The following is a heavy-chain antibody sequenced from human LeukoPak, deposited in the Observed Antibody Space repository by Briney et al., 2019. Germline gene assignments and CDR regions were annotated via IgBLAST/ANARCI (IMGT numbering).Heavy chain of an antibody. CDR2: INPHSGGT. J-gene: IGHJ5*02. D-gene: IGHD3-3*01. CDR1: GYTFTGYY. Sequence: ASVKVSCKASGYTFTGYYMHWVRQAPGQGLEWMGRINPHSGGTNYAQKFQGRVTMTRDTSISTAYMEVSRLRSDDTAVYYCARAHYDFWSGYHNWFDPWGQGTLVTVSS. V-gene: IGHV1-2*06. CDR3: ARAHYDFWSGYHNWFDP.